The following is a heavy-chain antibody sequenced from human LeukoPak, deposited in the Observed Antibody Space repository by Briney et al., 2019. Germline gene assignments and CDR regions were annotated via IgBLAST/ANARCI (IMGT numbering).Heavy chain of an antibody. CDR3: ARGHIGDIVVVPAAMGYYYYMDV. J-gene: IGHJ6*03. Sequence: SETLSLTCAVYGGSFSGYYWSWIRQPPGKGLEWIGEINHSGGTNYNPSLKSRVTISVDTSKNQFSLKLSSVTAADTAVYYCARGHIGDIVVVPAAMGYYYYMDVWGKGTTVTVSS. V-gene: IGHV4-34*01. D-gene: IGHD2-2*01. CDR1: GGSFSGYY. CDR2: INHSGGT.